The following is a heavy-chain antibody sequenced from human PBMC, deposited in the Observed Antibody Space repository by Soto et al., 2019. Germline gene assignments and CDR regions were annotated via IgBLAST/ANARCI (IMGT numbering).Heavy chain of an antibody. V-gene: IGHV4-30-4*01. J-gene: IGHJ6*03. D-gene: IGHD2-2*01. CDR3: AAAVPAAIRYYYMDV. CDR2: IYYSGST. CDR1: GGSISSGDYY. Sequence: TLSLSCTVSGGSISSGDYYWSWIRQPPGKGLEWIGYIYYSGSTYYNPSLKSRVTISVDTSKNQFSLKLSSVTAADTAVYYCAAAVPAAIRYYYMDVWGKGTTVTVSS.